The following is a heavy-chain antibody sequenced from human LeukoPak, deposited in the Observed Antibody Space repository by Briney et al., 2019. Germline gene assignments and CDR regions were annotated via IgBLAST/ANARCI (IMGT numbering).Heavy chain of an antibody. J-gene: IGHJ4*02. V-gene: IGHV3-30*18. CDR2: ISNDGSSK. CDR3: AKDQARLRLGELSLYPTDY. Sequence: GGSLRLSCAASGFTFSSYGFHWVRQAPGKGLEWVAVISNDGSSKYYADSVKGRFTISRDNSKSTLYLQMNSLRAEDTAVYYCAKDQARLRLGELSLYPTDYWGQGTLVTVSS. D-gene: IGHD3-16*02. CDR1: GFTFSSYG.